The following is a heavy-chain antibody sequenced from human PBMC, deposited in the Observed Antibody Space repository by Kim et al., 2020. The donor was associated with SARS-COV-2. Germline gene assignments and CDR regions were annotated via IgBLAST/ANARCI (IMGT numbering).Heavy chain of an antibody. D-gene: IGHD6-6*01. CDR2: IWYDGSNK. V-gene: IGHV3-33*01. CDR1: GFTFSSYG. Sequence: GGSLRLSCAASGFTFSSYGMHWVRQAPGKGLEWVAVIWYDGSNKYYADSVKGRFTISRDNSKNTLYLQMNSLRAEDTAVYYCARDYSSWSTEHQYGMDVWGQGTTVTVSS. CDR3: ARDYSSWSTEHQYGMDV. J-gene: IGHJ6*02.